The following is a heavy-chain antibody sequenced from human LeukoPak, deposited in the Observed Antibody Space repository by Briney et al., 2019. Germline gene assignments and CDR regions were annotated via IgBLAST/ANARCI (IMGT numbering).Heavy chain of an antibody. J-gene: IGHJ6*02. CDR3: ARDVLVVPAAIHYGMDV. CDR1: GGSISSSSYY. D-gene: IGHD2-2*01. V-gene: IGHV4-39*02. CDR2: IYYSGST. Sequence: SETLSLTCTVSGGSISSSSYYWGWIRQPPGKGLEWIGSIYYSGSTYYNPSLKSRVTISVDTSKNQFSLNLSSVTAADTAVYYCARDVLVVPAAIHYGMDVWGQGTTVTVSS.